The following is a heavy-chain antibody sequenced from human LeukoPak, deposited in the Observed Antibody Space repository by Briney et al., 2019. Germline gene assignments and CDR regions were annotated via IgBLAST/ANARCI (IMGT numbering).Heavy chain of an antibody. D-gene: IGHD3-22*01. Sequence: ASVKVSCKASGYTFTSYGISWVLQAPGQGLEWMVWISSYNGNTNYAQKLQGRVTMTTATSTSTAEVELRSLRSDDTAVYYCARDGITMIVVARMQGDYWGQGTLVTVSS. J-gene: IGHJ4*02. CDR1: GYTFTSYG. CDR2: ISSYNGNT. CDR3: ARDGITMIVVARMQGDY. V-gene: IGHV1-18*01.